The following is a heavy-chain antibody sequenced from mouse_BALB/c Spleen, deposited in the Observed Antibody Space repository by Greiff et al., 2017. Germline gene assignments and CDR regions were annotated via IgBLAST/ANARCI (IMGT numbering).Heavy chain of an antibody. J-gene: IGHJ4*01. V-gene: IGHV5-17*02. CDR3: ARPYDYSLYAMDY. D-gene: IGHD2-4*01. CDR2: ISSGSSTI. CDR1: GFTFSSFG. Sequence: EVQLQESGGGLVQPGGSRKLSCAASGFTFSSFGMHWVRQAPEKGLEWVAYISSGSSTIYYADTVKGRFTISRDNPKNTLFLQMTSLRSEDTAMYYCARPYDYSLYAMDYWGQGTSVTVSS.